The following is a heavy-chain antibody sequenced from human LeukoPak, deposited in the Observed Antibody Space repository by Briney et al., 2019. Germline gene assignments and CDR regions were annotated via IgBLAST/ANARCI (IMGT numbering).Heavy chain of an antibody. V-gene: IGHV3-48*04. CDR2: ISSSGSTI. CDR1: GFTFSSYS. CDR3: ARDPQWPPLDYYMDV. J-gene: IGHJ6*03. D-gene: IGHD6-19*01. Sequence: TGESLRLSCAASGFTFSSYSMNWVCQAPGKGLEWVSYISSSGSTIYYADSVKGRFTISRDNAKNSLYLQMNSLRAEDTAVYYCARDPQWPPLDYYMDVWGKGTTVTVSS.